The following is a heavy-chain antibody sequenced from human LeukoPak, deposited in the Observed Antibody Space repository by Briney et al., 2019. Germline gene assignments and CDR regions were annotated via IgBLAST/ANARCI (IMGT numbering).Heavy chain of an antibody. J-gene: IGHJ4*02. D-gene: IGHD3-22*01. CDR3: ARDDHYDSSGFFY. V-gene: IGHV3-30*03. Sequence: PGGSLRLSCAASGFTFSSYGMHWVRQAPGKGLEWVAVISYDGSNKYYADSVKGRFTISRDNSKNTLYLQMNSLRAEDTAVYYCARDDHYDSSGFFYWGQGTLVTVSP. CDR2: ISYDGSNK. CDR1: GFTFSSYG.